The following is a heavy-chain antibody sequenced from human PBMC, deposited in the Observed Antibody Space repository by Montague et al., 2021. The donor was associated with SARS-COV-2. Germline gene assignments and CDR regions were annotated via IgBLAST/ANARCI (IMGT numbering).Heavy chain of an antibody. CDR2: IFHSGST. Sequence: SETRSLTCAVSGGSTSSDNWWSWVRQSPGKGLEWIGEIFHSGSTNYNPSLKSRVTMSVDKSKNDFSLKLSPVTAADTAMYYCARRITMVRGVTKRNNWFDPWGRGILVTVSS. CDR1: GGSTSSDNW. D-gene: IGHD3-10*01. J-gene: IGHJ5*02. V-gene: IGHV4-4*02. CDR3: ARRITMVRGVTKRNNWFDP.